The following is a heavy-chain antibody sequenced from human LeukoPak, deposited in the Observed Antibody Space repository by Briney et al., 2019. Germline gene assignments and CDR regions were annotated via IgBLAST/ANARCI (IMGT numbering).Heavy chain of an antibody. CDR1: GFTVSSNY. D-gene: IGHD6-6*01. CDR2: IYSGGST. CDR3: ATYSSSSKGDY. J-gene: IGHJ4*02. V-gene: IGHV3-53*01. Sequence: GGSQRLSCAASGFTVSSNYMSWVRQAPGKGLEWVSVIYSGGSTYYADSVKGRFTISRDNSKNTLYLQMNSLRAEDTAVYYCATYSSSSKGDYWGQGTLVTVSS.